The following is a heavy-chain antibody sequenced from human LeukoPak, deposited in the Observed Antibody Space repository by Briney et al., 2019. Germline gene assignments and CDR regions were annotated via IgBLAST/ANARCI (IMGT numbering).Heavy chain of an antibody. CDR1: GYTLSRNY. CDR3: ARDGSECSGGSCFPHWYFDL. J-gene: IGHJ2*01. D-gene: IGHD2-15*01. Sequence: ASVKVSCKASGYTLSRNYMHWVRQAPGQGLEWMGIINPSGGSTSYAQKFQGRITMTRDTSTSTVYMELSSLRSEDTAVYYCARDGSECSGGSCFPHWYFDLWGRGTLVTVSS. CDR2: INPSGGST. V-gene: IGHV1-46*01.